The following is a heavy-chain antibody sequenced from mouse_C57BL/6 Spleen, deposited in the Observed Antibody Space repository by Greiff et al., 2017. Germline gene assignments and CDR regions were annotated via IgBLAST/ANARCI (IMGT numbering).Heavy chain of an antibody. Sequence: EVQVVESGAGLVKPGGSLKLSCAASGFTFSSYAMSWVRQTPEKRLEWVAYISSGGDYIYYADTVKGRFTISRDNARNTLYLQMSSLKSEDTAMYYCTRDDYEGVPYWGQGTLVTVSA. CDR1: GFTFSSYA. D-gene: IGHD2-4*01. J-gene: IGHJ3*01. V-gene: IGHV5-9-1*02. CDR3: TRDDYEGVPY. CDR2: ISSGGDYI.